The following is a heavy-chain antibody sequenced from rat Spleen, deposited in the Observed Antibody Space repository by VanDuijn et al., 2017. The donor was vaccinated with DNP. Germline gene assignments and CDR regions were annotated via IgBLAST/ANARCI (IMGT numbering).Heavy chain of an antibody. D-gene: IGHD1-2*01. J-gene: IGHJ2*01. V-gene: IGHV5-19*01. CDR1: GFTFSNYG. CDR2: ISYEGSST. CDR3: ATGSSYGFAN. Sequence: EVQLVESGGGLVQPGTSLKLSCAASGFTFSNYGMHWIRQAPTKGLEWVASISYEGSSTYYGDSVKGRFTMSSDDARSTLYLQMDSLRSEDTATYYCATGSSYGFANWGQGVMVTVSS.